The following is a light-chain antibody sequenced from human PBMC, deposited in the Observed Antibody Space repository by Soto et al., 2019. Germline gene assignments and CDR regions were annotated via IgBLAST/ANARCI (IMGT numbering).Light chain of an antibody. CDR1: QNIWRL. Sequence: IRMTQSESSLSASVGERVTITCRASQNIWRLLAWYQQKPGKAPELLIYDASSLQSGVPPRFSGSGSGTDFTLTISSLQPEDFATYYCEQAGSFPITFGQGTRPEI. CDR3: EQAGSFPIT. J-gene: IGKJ5*01. CDR2: DAS. V-gene: IGKV1-12*01.